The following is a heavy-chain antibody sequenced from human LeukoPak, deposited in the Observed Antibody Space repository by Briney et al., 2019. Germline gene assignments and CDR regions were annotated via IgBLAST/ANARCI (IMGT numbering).Heavy chain of an antibody. J-gene: IGHJ4*02. CDR3: ARDGNYDFWSGYYTGPFDY. CDR2: IIPIFGTA. V-gene: IGHV1-69*13. Sequence: ASVKVSCKASGYTLTSYGISWVRQAPGQGLEWMGGIIPIFGTANYAQKFQGRVTITADESTSTAYMELSSLRSEDTAVYYCARDGNYDFWSGYYTGPFDYWGQGTLVTVSS. CDR1: GYTLTSYG. D-gene: IGHD3-3*01.